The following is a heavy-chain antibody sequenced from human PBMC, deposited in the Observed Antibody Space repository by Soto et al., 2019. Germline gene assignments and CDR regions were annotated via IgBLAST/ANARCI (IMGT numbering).Heavy chain of an antibody. Sequence: SVKVSCKASGGTFSSYAISWVRQAPGQGLEWMGGIIPIFGTASYAQKFQGRVTITADESTSTAYMELSSLRSEDTAVYYCARAPVDIVATNYYYYGMDVWGQGTTVTVSS. J-gene: IGHJ6*02. CDR3: ARAPVDIVATNYYYYGMDV. CDR1: GGTFSSYA. CDR2: IIPIFGTA. V-gene: IGHV1-69*13. D-gene: IGHD5-12*01.